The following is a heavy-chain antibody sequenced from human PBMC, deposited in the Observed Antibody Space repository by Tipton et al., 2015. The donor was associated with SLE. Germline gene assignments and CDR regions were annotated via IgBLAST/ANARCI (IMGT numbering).Heavy chain of an antibody. CDR3: AREFLNPVTTVHYYFDL. D-gene: IGHD4-11*01. Sequence: TLSLTCTVSGGSISSYYWCWIRQPAGGGLEWNGRIYTNENTNYNPSLKSRVTMSVDTSKNHFSLKLISVTAADTAVYYCAREFLNPVTTVHYYFDLWGRGTLVTVSS. J-gene: IGHJ2*01. CDR1: GGSISSYY. V-gene: IGHV4-4*07. CDR2: IYTNENT.